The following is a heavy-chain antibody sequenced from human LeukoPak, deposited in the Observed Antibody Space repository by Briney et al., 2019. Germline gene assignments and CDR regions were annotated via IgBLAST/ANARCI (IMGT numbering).Heavy chain of an antibody. CDR1: GFTFSGSA. V-gene: IGHV3-73*01. Sequence: GGSLRLSCAASGFTFSGSAMHWVRQASGKGLEWVGRIRSKANSYATAYAASVKGRFTISRDDSKNTAYLQMNSLKTEDTAVYYCTRHAIAAADTDYWGQGTLVTVSS. CDR2: IRSKANSYAT. J-gene: IGHJ4*02. D-gene: IGHD6-13*01. CDR3: TRHAIAAADTDY.